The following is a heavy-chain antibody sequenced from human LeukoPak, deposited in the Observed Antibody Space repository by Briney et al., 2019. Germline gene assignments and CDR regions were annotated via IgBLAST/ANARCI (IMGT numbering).Heavy chain of an antibody. D-gene: IGHD6-19*01. J-gene: IGHJ4*02. Sequence: SQTLSLTCVISGDSVSRTNAAWNWIRQSPWRGLEWLGRTYYRTKWYSDSAVSVKSRIIINPDTSKNQFSLQLNSVTPEDTAVYYCARGGSGMTVALFDQWGQGTPVTVSS. V-gene: IGHV6-1*01. CDR1: GDSVSRTNAA. CDR3: ARGGSGMTVALFDQ. CDR2: TYYRTKWYS.